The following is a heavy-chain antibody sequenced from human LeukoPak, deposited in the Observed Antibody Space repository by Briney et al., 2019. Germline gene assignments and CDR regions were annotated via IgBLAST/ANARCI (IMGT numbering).Heavy chain of an antibody. CDR3: ARYHTALNY. V-gene: IGHV3-53*01. CDR1: GFSVSSDY. D-gene: IGHD5-18*01. Sequence: SGGSLRLSCVASGFSVSSDYKTWVRQAPGKGLEWVSVLYSGGSTYYADSVKGRFTISRDNSKNTLYLQMNNLRVEDTAVYYCARYHTALNYWGQGTLVTASS. CDR2: LYSGGST. J-gene: IGHJ4*02.